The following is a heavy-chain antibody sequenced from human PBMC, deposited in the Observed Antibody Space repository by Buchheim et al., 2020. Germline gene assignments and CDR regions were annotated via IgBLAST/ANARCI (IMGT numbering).Heavy chain of an antibody. CDR2: ISYDGSNK. V-gene: IGHV3-30*18. Sequence: QVQLVESGGGVVQPGRSLRLSCAASGFTFSSYGMHWARQAPGKGLEWVAVISYDGSNKYYADSVKGRFTISRDNSKNTLSLQMNSLRAEDTAVYYCAKDPREWELRYYMDVWGKGTT. CDR3: AKDPREWELRYYMDV. D-gene: IGHD1-26*01. J-gene: IGHJ6*03. CDR1: GFTFSSYG.